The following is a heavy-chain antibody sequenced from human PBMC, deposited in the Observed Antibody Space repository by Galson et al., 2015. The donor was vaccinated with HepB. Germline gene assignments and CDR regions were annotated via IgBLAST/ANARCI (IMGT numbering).Heavy chain of an antibody. J-gene: IGHJ4*02. CDR1: GGSFSGYY. V-gene: IGHV4-34*10. Sequence: QVQLQESGPGLVKPSETLSLTCAVYGGSFSGYYWSWIRQPPGKGLEWIGEINHSGSTNYNPSLKGRFTISRDNSKNTLYLQMNSLRAEDTAVYYCAKQEEMATIGDYWGQGTLVTVSS. CDR3: AKQEEMATIGDY. CDR2: INHSGST. D-gene: IGHD5-24*01.